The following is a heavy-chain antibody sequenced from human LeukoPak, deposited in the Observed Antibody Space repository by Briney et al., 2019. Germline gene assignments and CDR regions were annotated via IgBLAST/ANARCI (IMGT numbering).Heavy chain of an antibody. CDR1: GGSFSGYY. Sequence: SETLSLTCAVYGGSFSGYYWSWIRQPPGKGLEWIGEINHSGSTNYNPSLKSRVTISVDTSKNQFSLKLSSVTAADTAVYYCARHAVEQLVGYFDYWGQGTLVTVSS. V-gene: IGHV4-34*01. D-gene: IGHD6-6*01. J-gene: IGHJ4*02. CDR2: INHSGST. CDR3: ARHAVEQLVGYFDY.